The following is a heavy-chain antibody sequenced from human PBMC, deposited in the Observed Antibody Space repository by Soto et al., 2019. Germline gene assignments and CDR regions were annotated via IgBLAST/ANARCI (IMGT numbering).Heavy chain of an antibody. CDR2: IRSKANSYAT. CDR1: GFTFSGSA. J-gene: IGHJ6*02. D-gene: IGHD6-6*01. CDR3: TSSRARIRYYYYGMDV. Sequence: VGSLRLSCAAYGFTFSGSAMHWVRQASGKGLEWVGRIRSKANSYATAYAASVKGRFTISRDDSKNTAYLQMNSLKTEDTAVYYCTSSRARIRYYYYGMDVWGQGTTVTVSS. V-gene: IGHV3-73*01.